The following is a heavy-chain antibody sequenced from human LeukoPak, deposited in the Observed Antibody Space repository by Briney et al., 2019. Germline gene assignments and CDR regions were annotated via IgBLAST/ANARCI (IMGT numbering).Heavy chain of an antibody. CDR3: ARAPGVTYFDY. Sequence: GRSLRLSCAASGFTFSSYAMHWVRQAPGKGLEWMAVISYDGSNKYYADSVKGRFTISRDNSKNTLYLQMNSLRAEDTAVYYCARAPGVTYFDYWGQGTLVTVSS. V-gene: IGHV3-30*04. CDR2: ISYDGSNK. D-gene: IGHD2-21*02. CDR1: GFTFSSYA. J-gene: IGHJ4*02.